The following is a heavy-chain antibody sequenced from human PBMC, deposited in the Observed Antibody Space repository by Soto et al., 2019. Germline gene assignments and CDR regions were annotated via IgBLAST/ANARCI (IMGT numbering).Heavy chain of an antibody. V-gene: IGHV3-33*01. D-gene: IGHD3-10*01. CDR1: GFTFSSYG. CDR3: ARDLWGSMVRGAPGVY. J-gene: IGHJ4*02. Sequence: QVQLVESGGGVVQPGRSLRLSCAASGFTFSSYGMHWVRQAPGKGLEWVAVIWYDGSNKYYADSVKGRFTISRDNSKNTGYRQMNGRRAEGAAGYYCARDLWGSMVRGAPGVYWGQGTLVTVSS. CDR2: IWYDGSNK.